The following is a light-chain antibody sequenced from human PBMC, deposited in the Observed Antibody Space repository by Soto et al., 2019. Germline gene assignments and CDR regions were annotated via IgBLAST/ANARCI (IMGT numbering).Light chain of an antibody. V-gene: IGLV1-40*01. CDR1: SANIGAGYD. J-gene: IGLJ2*01. CDR2: GNN. CDR3: QSYDSRLRVYVV. Sequence: QSVLTQPPSVSGAPGQTITISCTGSSANIGAGYDVHWYQQFPGTAPNLLIHGNNDRPSGVSDRFSASKSGTSASLAITGLQAEDEADYYCQSYDSRLRVYVVFGGGTKVTVL.